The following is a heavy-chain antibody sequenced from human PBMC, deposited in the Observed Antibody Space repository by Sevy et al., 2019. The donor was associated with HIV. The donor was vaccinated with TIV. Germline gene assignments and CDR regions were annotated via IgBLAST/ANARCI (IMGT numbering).Heavy chain of an antibody. J-gene: IGHJ6*02. CDR3: ARENPGYYYYGMDV. V-gene: IGHV3-21*01. CDR1: GFTFSSYS. CDR2: ISSSSSYI. Sequence: GGSLRLSCAASGFTFSSYSMNWVRQAPGKGLEWVSSISSSSSYIYYADSVKGRFTISRDNAKNSLYLQMNSLRAEDTAVYYCARENPGYYYYGMDVWGQGTTVTVSS.